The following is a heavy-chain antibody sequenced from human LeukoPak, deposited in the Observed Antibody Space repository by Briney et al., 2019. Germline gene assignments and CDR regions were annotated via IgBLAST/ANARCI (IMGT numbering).Heavy chain of an antibody. J-gene: IGHJ4*02. Sequence: GGSLRLSCAASGFTFSNAWMSWVRQAPGKGLEWVGRIKSKTDGGTTDYAAPVKGRFTISRDDSKNTRYLQMNSLKTEDTAVYYCTTGPSLGYCSGGSCAVHDYWGQGTLVTVSS. D-gene: IGHD2-15*01. V-gene: IGHV3-15*01. CDR2: IKSKTDGGTT. CDR1: GFTFSNAW. CDR3: TTGPSLGYCSGGSCAVHDY.